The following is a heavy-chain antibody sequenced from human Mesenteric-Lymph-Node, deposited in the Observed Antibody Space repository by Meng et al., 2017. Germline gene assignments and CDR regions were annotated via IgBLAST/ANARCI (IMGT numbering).Heavy chain of an antibody. CDR3: ARARGYYDSSGYYLDY. V-gene: IGHV4-4*07. D-gene: IGHD3-22*01. Sequence: SETLSLTCSVSGDSISGYYWTWIRQPAGKGLEWIGRIYSSGSTNYNPSLKSRVTMSVDTSKNQFSLNLNSVTAADTAVYYCARARGYYDSSGYYLDYWGQGTRVTVSS. CDR1: GDSISGYY. CDR2: IYSSGST. J-gene: IGHJ4*02.